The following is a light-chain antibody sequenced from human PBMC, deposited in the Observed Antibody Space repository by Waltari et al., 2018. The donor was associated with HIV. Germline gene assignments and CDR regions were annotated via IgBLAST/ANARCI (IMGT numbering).Light chain of an antibody. CDR1: ALPKHD. Sequence: SYELTQPPSVSVSPGQTARITCPGDALPKHDAYWYQQKPGQAHVLVIYQDSERPSGIPERFSGSSSGTTVTLTISGVQAEDEADYYCQSADSSGTFYVFGTGTKVTVL. J-gene: IGLJ1*01. CDR3: QSADSSGTFYV. CDR2: QDS. V-gene: IGLV3-25*03.